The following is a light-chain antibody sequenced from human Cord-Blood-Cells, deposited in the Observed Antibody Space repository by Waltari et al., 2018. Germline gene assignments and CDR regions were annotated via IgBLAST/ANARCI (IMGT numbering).Light chain of an antibody. V-gene: IGKV1-39*01. J-gene: IGKJ2*01. CDR3: QQSYSTPYT. CDR1: QSISSY. CDR2: AAS. Sequence: QMTKSPSSPSASVGDRVTITCRASQSISSYLNWYQQKPGKAPKLLIYAASSLQSGVPSRFSGSGSGTDFTLTISSLQPEDFATYYCQQSYSTPYTFGQGTKLEIK.